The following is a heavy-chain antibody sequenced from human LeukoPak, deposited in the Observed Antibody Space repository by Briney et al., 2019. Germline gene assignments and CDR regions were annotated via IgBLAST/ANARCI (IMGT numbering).Heavy chain of an antibody. CDR1: GFTFSSYA. Sequence: GGSLRLSCAASGFTFSSYAMHWVRQAPGEGLEWVSSITVSADNTYYADSVKGRFTISRDNSKNTLYLQMNSLRDEDTAIYFCAKTDGYYDYWGQGTLVTVSS. CDR3: AKTDGYYDY. J-gene: IGHJ4*02. D-gene: IGHD3-22*01. CDR2: ITVSADNT. V-gene: IGHV3-23*01.